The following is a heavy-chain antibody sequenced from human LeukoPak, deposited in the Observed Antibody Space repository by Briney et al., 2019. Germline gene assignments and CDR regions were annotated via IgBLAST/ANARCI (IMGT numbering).Heavy chain of an antibody. D-gene: IGHD3-10*01. CDR2: ISSSGTT. J-gene: IGHJ5*02. CDR1: GGSISSGGYS. V-gene: IGHV4-39*01. CDR3: ARHDYSGSLNWFDP. Sequence: SETLSLTCAVSGGSISSGGYSWSWIRQPPGKGLEWIATISSSGTTYYNPSLKSRLTISVDTSKNQFSLKLSSVTAADTAVYYCARHDYSGSLNWFDPWGQGTLVTVSS.